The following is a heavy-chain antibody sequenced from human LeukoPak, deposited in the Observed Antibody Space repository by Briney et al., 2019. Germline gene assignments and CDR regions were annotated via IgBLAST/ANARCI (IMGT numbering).Heavy chain of an antibody. Sequence: GRSLRLSCAASGFTFDDYAMHWVRQAPGKGLEWVSVIYSGGSTYYADSVKGRFTISRDNSKNTLYLQMNSLRAEDTAVYYCARDLGGATHFDYWGQGTLVTVSS. CDR1: GFTFDDYA. D-gene: IGHD1-26*01. J-gene: IGHJ4*02. CDR3: ARDLGGATHFDY. CDR2: IYSGGST. V-gene: IGHV3-53*01.